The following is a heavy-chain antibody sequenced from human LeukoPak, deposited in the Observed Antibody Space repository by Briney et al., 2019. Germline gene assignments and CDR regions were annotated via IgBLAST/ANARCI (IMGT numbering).Heavy chain of an antibody. CDR3: AKDRWAVGATPPQFDY. CDR1: GFTFSNYG. Sequence: GGSLRLSCAASGFTFSNYGMHWVRQAPGKGLEWVAFIQYDGSNKHYADSVKGRFTISRDSSKNTLYLQMNSLRAEDTAVYYCAKDRWAVGATPPQFDYWGQGTLVTVSS. J-gene: IGHJ4*02. D-gene: IGHD1-26*01. V-gene: IGHV3-30*02. CDR2: IQYDGSNK.